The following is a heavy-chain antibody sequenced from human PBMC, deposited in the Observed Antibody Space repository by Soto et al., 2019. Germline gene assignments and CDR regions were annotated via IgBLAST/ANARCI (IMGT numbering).Heavy chain of an antibody. CDR1: GGSISSGGYS. V-gene: IGHV4-30-2*01. Sequence: SETLCRTCAVCGGSISSGGYSWSGLRQPPGKGLEWIGYIYHSGSTYYNPSLKSRVTISVDRSKNQFSLTLSSVTAADTAVYYCARAAESSNWFDPWGQGTLVTVS. J-gene: IGHJ5*02. CDR2: IYHSGST. CDR3: ARAAESSNWFDP.